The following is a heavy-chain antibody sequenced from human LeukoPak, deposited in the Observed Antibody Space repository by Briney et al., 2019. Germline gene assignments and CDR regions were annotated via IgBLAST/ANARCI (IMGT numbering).Heavy chain of an antibody. CDR2: INHSGST. D-gene: IGHD5-24*01. J-gene: IGHJ4*02. V-gene: IGHV4-30-2*01. CDR3: ARGGPRWLQFTTHDY. Sequence: SQTLSLTCTVSGGSISSGGYYWSWIRQPPGKGLEWIGEINHSGSTNYNPSLKSRVTISVDTSKNQFSLKLSSVTAADTAVYYCARGGPRWLQFTTHDYWGQGTLVTVSS. CDR1: GGSISSGGYY.